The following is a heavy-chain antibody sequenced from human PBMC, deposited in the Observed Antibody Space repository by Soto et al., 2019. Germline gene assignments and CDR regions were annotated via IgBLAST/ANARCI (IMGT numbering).Heavy chain of an antibody. J-gene: IGHJ6*01. CDR2: ISFDGTNK. Sequence: QVQFVESGGGVDQPERSQRLSCTASKFTFASYVMHWVRQAPGEGLEWVALISFDGTNKYYADSVKGRFTISRDNSKNTMYLQMYSLRPEDTAVYYCAREMIPMIMGGMSAMDVW. CDR3: AREMIPMIMGGMSAMDV. D-gene: IGHD3-22*01. CDR1: KFTFASYV. V-gene: IGHV3-30*04.